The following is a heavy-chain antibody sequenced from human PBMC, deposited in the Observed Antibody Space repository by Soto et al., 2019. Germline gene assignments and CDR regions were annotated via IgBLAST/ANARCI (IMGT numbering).Heavy chain of an antibody. CDR1: GYTFTSYD. Sequence: RASVKVSCKASGYTFTSYDINWVRQATGQGLEWMGWMNPNSGNTGYAQKFQGRVTLTRNTSISTAYMELSSLRSEDTAVYYCARGLDCSGGSCYSRDWFDPWGQGTLVTVSS. J-gene: IGHJ5*02. CDR3: ARGLDCSGGSCYSRDWFDP. CDR2: MNPNSGNT. V-gene: IGHV1-8*01. D-gene: IGHD2-15*01.